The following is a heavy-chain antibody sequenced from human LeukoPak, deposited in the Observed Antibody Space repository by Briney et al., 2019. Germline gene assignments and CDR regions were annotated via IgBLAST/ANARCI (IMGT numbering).Heavy chain of an antibody. V-gene: IGHV3-30*18. D-gene: IGHD5-18*01. J-gene: IGHJ6*02. CDR3: AKEAMVHYGMDV. CDR2: ISYDGSNK. CDR1: GFIFSDYG. Sequence: GGSLRLSCAVSGFIFSDYGIHWVRRAPGKGLEWVAVISYDGSNKYYADSVKGRFTISRDNSKNTLYLQMNSLRAEDTAVYYCAKEAMVHYGMDVWGQGTTVTVSS.